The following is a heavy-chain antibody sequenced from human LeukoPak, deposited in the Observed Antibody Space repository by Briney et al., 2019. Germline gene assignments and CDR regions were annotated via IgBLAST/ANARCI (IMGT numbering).Heavy chain of an antibody. J-gene: IGHJ6*03. CDR2: IYTSGST. V-gene: IGHV4-61*02. D-gene: IGHD3-22*01. Sequence: KPSETLSLTCSVSGGSISSGSYHWSWIRQPAGKGLEWIGRIYTSGSTNYNPSLKSRVTISVDTSKNQFSLKLSSVTAADTAVYYCARDVRGYYYDSSGYHTTSYYYYYMDVWGKGTTVTVSS. CDR1: GGSISSGSYH. CDR3: ARDVRGYYYDSSGYHTTSYYYYYMDV.